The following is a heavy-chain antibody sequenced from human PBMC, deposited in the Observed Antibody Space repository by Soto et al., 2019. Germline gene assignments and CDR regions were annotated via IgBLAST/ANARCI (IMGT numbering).Heavy chain of an antibody. Sequence: GESLKISCKASGGSLSDQWIGWVRHTPDKGLEWIGFVFLADSDARYSPSFQGQVTISADKSISTAYLQWSSLKASDTAMYYCARLPEPGYWGQGTLVTVSS. CDR1: GGSLSDQW. V-gene: IGHV5-51*01. CDR3: ARLPEPGY. J-gene: IGHJ4*02. CDR2: VFLADSDA.